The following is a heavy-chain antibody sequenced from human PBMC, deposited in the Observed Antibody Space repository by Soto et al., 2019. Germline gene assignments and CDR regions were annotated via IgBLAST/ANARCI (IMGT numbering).Heavy chain of an antibody. CDR3: ARVVSGGYSSIIGHYGMDV. CDR2: IYYSGST. CDR1: GGSISSGGYY. J-gene: IGHJ6*02. D-gene: IGHD6-13*01. Sequence: PSETLSLTCTVSGGSISSGGYYWSWIRQHPGKGLEWIGYIYYSGSTYYNPSLKSRVTISVDTSKNQFSLKLSSVTAADTAVYYCARVVSGGYSSIIGHYGMDVWGQGTTVTVSS. V-gene: IGHV4-31*03.